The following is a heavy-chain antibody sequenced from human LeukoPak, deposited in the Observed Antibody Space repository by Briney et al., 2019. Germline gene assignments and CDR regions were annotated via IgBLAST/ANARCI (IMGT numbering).Heavy chain of an antibody. D-gene: IGHD4-17*01. Sequence: PETLSLTCAVYGGSFSGYYWSWIRQHPGKGLEWIGEINHSGSTNYNPSLKSRVTISVDTSKNQFSLKLSSVPAADTAVYYCARVSYGDYVFSAFDIWGQGTMVTVSS. CDR1: GGSFSGYY. J-gene: IGHJ3*02. V-gene: IGHV4-34*01. CDR2: INHSGST. CDR3: ARVSYGDYVFSAFDI.